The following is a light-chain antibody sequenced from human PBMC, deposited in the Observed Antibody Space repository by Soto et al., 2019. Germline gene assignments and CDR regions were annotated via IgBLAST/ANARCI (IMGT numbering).Light chain of an antibody. CDR1: QSISTN. J-gene: IGKJ2*01. V-gene: IGKV3-15*01. CDR3: QQYTYWYT. Sequence: EIVMTQSPATLSVSPGERATLSCRASQSISTNLAWYQQKPGQAHRLLIYDASTRATGIPDRFSGSGSGTEFTLTISSLLSEDFAVYYCQQYTYWYTFGQGTKLEIK. CDR2: DAS.